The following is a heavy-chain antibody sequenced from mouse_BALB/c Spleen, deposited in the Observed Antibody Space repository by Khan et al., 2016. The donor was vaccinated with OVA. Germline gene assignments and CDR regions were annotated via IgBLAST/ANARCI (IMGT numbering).Heavy chain of an antibody. D-gene: IGHD2-4*01. V-gene: IGHV3-2*02. CDR2: INYSGNT. Sequence: EVKLEVSGPGLVKPSQSLSLTCTVTGHSITSEYAWNWIRQFPGNKLEWMGYINYSGNTRFNPSLKSRTSITRDTSKNQFFLQLNSVTTEDTATYYCARKDYYDYDPFPYWGQGTLVTVSA. CDR1: GHSITSEYA. J-gene: IGHJ3*01. CDR3: ARKDYYDYDPFPY.